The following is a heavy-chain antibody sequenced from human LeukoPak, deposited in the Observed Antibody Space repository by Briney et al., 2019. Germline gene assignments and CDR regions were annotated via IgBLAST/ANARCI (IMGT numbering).Heavy chain of an antibody. V-gene: IGHV1-2*02. J-gene: IGHJ4*02. CDR1: GYTFTGYY. D-gene: IGHD5-12*01. CDR3: ARSRDGYNSGLDY. CDR2: INPNSGGT. Sequence: GASVKVSCKASGYTFTGYYVHWVRQAPGQGLEWMGWINPNSGGTNYAQKFQGRVTMTRDTSISTAYMELSRLRSDDTAVYYCARSRDGYNSGLDYWGRGTLVTVSS.